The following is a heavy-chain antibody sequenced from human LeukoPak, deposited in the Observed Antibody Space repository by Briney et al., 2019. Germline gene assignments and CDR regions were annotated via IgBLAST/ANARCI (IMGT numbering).Heavy chain of an antibody. CDR3: ARDKVTY. CDR2: IKPDGSEK. J-gene: IGHJ4*02. CDR1: GFTFSQYW. Sequence: GGSLRLSCATSGFTFSQYWMSWVRQAPGKGLEWVANIKPDGSEKHYVDSVKGRFTISRDNAKNSLHLQMNSLRAEDTAVYYCARDKVTYWGQGTLVTVSS. V-gene: IGHV3-7*01.